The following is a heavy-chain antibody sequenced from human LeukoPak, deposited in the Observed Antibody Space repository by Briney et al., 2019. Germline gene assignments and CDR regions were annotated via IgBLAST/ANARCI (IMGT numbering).Heavy chain of an antibody. V-gene: IGHV3-11*04. Sequence: GGSLRLSCAASGFTFSDYYMSWIRQAPGKGLEWVSYISSSGSTIYYADSVKGRFTISRDNAKNSLYLQMSSLRAEDTAVYYCAREGYQLLYSFDYWGQGTLVTVSS. CDR2: ISSSGSTI. CDR3: AREGYQLLYSFDY. D-gene: IGHD2-2*02. CDR1: GFTFSDYY. J-gene: IGHJ4*02.